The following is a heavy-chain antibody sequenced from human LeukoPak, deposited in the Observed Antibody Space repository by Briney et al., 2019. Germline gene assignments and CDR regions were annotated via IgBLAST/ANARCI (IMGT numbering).Heavy chain of an antibody. Sequence: SETLSLTCTVSGGSISSSSYYWGWIRQPPGKGLEWIGSIYYSGSTYYNPSLKSRVTISVDTSKSQFSLKLSSVTAADTAVYYCARSESTSVAGTGWFDPWGQGTLVTVSS. D-gene: IGHD6-19*01. CDR2: IYYSGST. CDR1: GGSISSSSYY. J-gene: IGHJ5*02. V-gene: IGHV4-39*01. CDR3: ARSESTSVAGTGWFDP.